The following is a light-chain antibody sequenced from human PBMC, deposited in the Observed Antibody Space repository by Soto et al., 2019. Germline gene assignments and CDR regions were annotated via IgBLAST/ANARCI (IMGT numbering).Light chain of an antibody. V-gene: IGKV3-20*01. CDR1: QSVSSRF. CDR3: QQYGSSGT. CDR2: GAS. J-gene: IGKJ1*01. Sequence: DIVLTQSPGTLSLSQGERATLSCRASQSVSSRFLAWYQQKPGQAPRLVIHGASTRATGIPDRFSGSGSGTDFTLTISRLEPEDFAVYYCQQYGSSGTFGQGTKVDIK.